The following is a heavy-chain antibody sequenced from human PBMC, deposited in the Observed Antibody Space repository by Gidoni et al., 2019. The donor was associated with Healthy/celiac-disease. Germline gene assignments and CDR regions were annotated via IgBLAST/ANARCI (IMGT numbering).Heavy chain of an antibody. CDR1: GFTFSSYA. CDR2: ISGSGGST. J-gene: IGHJ5*02. CDR3: AKASRARYSSSPRSYNWFDP. Sequence: EVQLLESGGGLVQPGGSLRLSCAASGFTFSSYAMSWVRQAPGKGLEWFSAISGSGGSTYYADSVKGRFTISRDNSKNTLYLQMNSLRAEDTAVYYCAKASRARYSSSPRSYNWFDPWGQGTLVTVSS. V-gene: IGHV3-23*01. D-gene: IGHD6-6*01.